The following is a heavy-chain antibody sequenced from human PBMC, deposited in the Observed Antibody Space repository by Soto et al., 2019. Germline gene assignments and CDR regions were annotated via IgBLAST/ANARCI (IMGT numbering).Heavy chain of an antibody. Sequence: PGGSLRLSCAASGFTFSSYAMSWVRQAPGKGLEWVSDISSSGATIYYADSVKGRFTISRDNAKNSLFLQMNSLRADDTAVYYCVRYFEWPDFYYWGQGTLVTVSS. J-gene: IGHJ4*02. V-gene: IGHV3-48*01. CDR1: GFTFSSYA. CDR3: VRYFEWPDFYY. D-gene: IGHD3-9*01. CDR2: ISSSGATI.